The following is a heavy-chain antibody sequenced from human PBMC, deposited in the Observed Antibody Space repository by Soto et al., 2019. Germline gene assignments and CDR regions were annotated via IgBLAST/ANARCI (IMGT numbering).Heavy chain of an antibody. J-gene: IGHJ4*02. Sequence: GGSLRLSCAASGFTFSSYAMHWVRQAPGKGLEYVSAISSNGGSTYYANSVKGRFTISRDNSKNTLYLQVGSLRAEDMAVYYCARMDLLKSFDYWGQGTLVTVSS. V-gene: IGHV3-64*01. CDR3: ARMDLLKSFDY. CDR1: GFTFSSYA. D-gene: IGHD2-2*03. CDR2: ISSNGGST.